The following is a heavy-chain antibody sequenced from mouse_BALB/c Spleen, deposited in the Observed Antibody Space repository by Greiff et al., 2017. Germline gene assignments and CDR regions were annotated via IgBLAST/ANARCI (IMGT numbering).Heavy chain of an antibody. CDR1: GFTFSSYT. CDR2: ISSGGSYT. Sequence: EVKLVESGGGLVKPGGSLKLSCAASGFTFSSYTMSWVRQTPEKRLEWVATISSGGSYTYYPDSVKGRFTISRDNAKNTLYLQMSSLKSEDTAMYYCTSWDYFDYWGQGTTLTVSS. CDR3: TSWDYFDY. J-gene: IGHJ2*01. V-gene: IGHV5-6-4*01. D-gene: IGHD4-1*01.